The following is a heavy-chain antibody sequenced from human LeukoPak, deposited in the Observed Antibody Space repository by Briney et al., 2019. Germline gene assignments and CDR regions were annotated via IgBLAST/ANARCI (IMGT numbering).Heavy chain of an antibody. J-gene: IGHJ6*02. CDR2: ISSSSSYI. Sequence: PGGSLRLSCAASGFTFSSYSMNWVRQAPGKGLEWVSSISSSSSYIYYADSVKGRFTISRDNAKNPLYLQMNSLRAEDTAVYYCAREVVVPAARAYYYYYGMDVWGQGTTVTVSS. V-gene: IGHV3-21*01. CDR1: GFTFSSYS. CDR3: AREVVVPAARAYYYYYGMDV. D-gene: IGHD2-2*01.